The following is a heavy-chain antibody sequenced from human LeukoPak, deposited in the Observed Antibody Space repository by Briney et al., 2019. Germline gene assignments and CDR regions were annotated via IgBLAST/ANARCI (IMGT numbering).Heavy chain of an antibody. D-gene: IGHD6-19*01. CDR2: INPNSGGT. CDR1: GYTFTGYY. J-gene: IGHJ5*02. Sequence: ASVKVSCKASGYTFTGYYMHWVRQAPGQGLEWMGWINPNSGGTNYAQKFQGRVTMTRDTSISTAYMELSRLRSDDTAVYYCARGEEAVADHENWFDPWGQGTLVTVSS. V-gene: IGHV1-2*02. CDR3: ARGEEAVADHENWFDP.